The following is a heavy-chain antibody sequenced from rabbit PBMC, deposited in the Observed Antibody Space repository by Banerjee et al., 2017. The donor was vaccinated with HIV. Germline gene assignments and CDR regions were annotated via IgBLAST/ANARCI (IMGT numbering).Heavy chain of an antibody. CDR1: GFSFSSSYW. V-gene: IGHV1S45*01. J-gene: IGHJ4*01. D-gene: IGHD1-1*01. Sequence: EESGGDLVKPEGSLTLTCTASGFSFSSSYWICWVRQAPGKGLEWIGCINTGSGSAYYASWAKGRFTISKTSSTTVTLQMTSLTAADTATYFCARNYISSSGYYYLNLWGPGTLVTVS. CDR3: ARNYISSSGYYYLNL. CDR2: INTGSGSA.